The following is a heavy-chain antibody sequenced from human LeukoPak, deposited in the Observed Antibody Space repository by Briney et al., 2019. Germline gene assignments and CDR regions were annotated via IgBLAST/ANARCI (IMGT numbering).Heavy chain of an antibody. V-gene: IGHV3-7*01. CDR1: GFTFSSYW. CDR2: IKQDGSEK. D-gene: IGHD2-15*01. J-gene: IGHJ5*02. CDR3: ARDGCSGASRYSGNH. Sequence: GGSLRLSCAASGFTFSSYWMSWVRQAPGKGLEWVANIKQDGSEKYYVDSVKGRFTISRDNAKNSLYLQMNSLRADDTAVYYCARDGCSGASRYSGNHWGQGTLVTVSS.